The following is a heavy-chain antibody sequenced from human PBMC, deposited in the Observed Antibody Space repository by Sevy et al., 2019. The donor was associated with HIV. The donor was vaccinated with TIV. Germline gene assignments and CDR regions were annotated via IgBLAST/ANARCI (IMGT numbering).Heavy chain of an antibody. V-gene: IGHV3-13*01. CDR2: IGTAGDT. CDR3: ARREVRGVNGAFDI. D-gene: IGHD3-10*01. CDR1: GFTFSSYD. J-gene: IGHJ3*02. Sequence: GGSLRLSCVASGFTFSSYDMHWVRQATGKGLEWVSAIGTAGDTYYPGSVKGRFTISRENAKNSLYLQMNSLRAGDTAVYYCARREVRGVNGAFDIWGQGTMVTVSS.